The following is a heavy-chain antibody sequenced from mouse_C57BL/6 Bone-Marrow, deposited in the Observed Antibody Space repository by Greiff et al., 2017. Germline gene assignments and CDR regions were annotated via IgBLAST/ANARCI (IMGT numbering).Heavy chain of an antibody. CDR1: GFNIKDDY. CDR3: THYYGSPPAY. J-gene: IGHJ3*01. V-gene: IGHV14-4*01. CDR2: IDPENGDT. Sequence: EVQRVESGAELVRPGASVKLSCTASGFNIKDDYMHWVKQRPEQGLEWIGWIDPENGDTAYASKFQGKATITADTSSNTAYLQLSSLTSEDTAVYYCTHYYGSPPAYWGQGTLVTVSA. D-gene: IGHD1-1*01.